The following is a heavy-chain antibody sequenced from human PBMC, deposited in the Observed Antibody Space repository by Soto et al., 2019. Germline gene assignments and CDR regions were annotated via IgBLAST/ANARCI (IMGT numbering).Heavy chain of an antibody. V-gene: IGHV1-18*01. D-gene: IGHD3-9*01. CDR3: ARNPNYDILTGYSAYNWFDP. J-gene: IGHJ5*02. CDR2: ISAYNGNT. Sequence: GASVKVSCKASGYTFTSYGISWVRQAPGQGLEWMGWISAYNGNTNYAQKLQGRVTMTTDTSTSTAYMELRSLRSDDTAVYYCARNPNYDILTGYSAYNWFDPWGRGTPVTVSS. CDR1: GYTFTSYG.